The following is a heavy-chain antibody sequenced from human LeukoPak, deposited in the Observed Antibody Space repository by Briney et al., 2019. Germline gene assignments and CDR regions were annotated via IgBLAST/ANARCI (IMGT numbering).Heavy chain of an antibody. CDR1: GFTFSNYN. Sequence: GGSLRLSCAASGFTFSNYNMNWVRQAPGKGLEWVSSISTSSSFIFYADSVKGRFTISRDNAKNSLYLQMNRLRAEDTALYNCAKESSVAGAGLLDYWGQGTLVTVSS. CDR2: ISTSSSFI. V-gene: IGHV3-21*04. D-gene: IGHD6-19*01. CDR3: AKESSVAGAGLLDY. J-gene: IGHJ4*02.